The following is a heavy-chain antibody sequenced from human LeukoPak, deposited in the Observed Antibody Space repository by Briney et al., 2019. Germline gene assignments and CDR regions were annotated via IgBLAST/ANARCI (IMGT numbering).Heavy chain of an antibody. CDR1: GFTFSSYW. CDR2: IKQDGSEK. V-gene: IGHV3-7*01. D-gene: IGHD6-13*01. J-gene: IGHJ6*03. CDR3: ARVRYSSSWYYYYYMDV. Sequence: GGSLRLSCAASGFTFSSYWMSWVRQAPGKGLEWVANIKQDGSEKYYVDSVKGRFTISRDNAKNSLYLQMNSLRAEDTAVYYCARVRYSSSWYYYYYMDVWGKGTTVTVSS.